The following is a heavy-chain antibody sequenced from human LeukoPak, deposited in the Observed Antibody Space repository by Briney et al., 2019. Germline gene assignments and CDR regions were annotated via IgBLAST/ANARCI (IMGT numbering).Heavy chain of an antibody. J-gene: IGHJ4*02. V-gene: IGHV3-23*01. CDR3: AKANWGSYDNYFVY. Sequence: GGSLRLSCAASGFIFSSYAMSGLRQAPGQGLEWVSAISGSGGSTYYADSVKGRFTISRDNSKNILYLQMNSPRTQDTALYYCAKANWGSYDNYFVYWGQGTLVIVSS. CDR1: GFIFSSYA. D-gene: IGHD1-26*01. CDR2: ISGSGGST.